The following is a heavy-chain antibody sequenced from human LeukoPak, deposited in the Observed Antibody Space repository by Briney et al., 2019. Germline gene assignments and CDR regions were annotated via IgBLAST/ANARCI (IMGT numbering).Heavy chain of an antibody. J-gene: IGHJ4*02. V-gene: IGHV1-18*01. CDR2: ISAYNGNT. CDR3: ARRTRLGYCTNGVCPYYFDY. CDR1: GYTFTSYG. D-gene: IGHD2-8*01. Sequence: ASVKVSCKASGYTFTSYGISWVRQAPGQGLEWMGWISAYNGNTNYAQKLQGRVTMTRDTSTSTVYMELSSLRSEDTAVYYCARRTRLGYCTNGVCPYYFDYWGQGTLVTVSS.